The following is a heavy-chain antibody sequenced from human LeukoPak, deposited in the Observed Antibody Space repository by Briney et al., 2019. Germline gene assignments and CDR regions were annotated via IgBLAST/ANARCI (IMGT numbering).Heavy chain of an antibody. J-gene: IGHJ4*02. CDR1: GFTFRTYA. CDR3: ARDSPRPPTYYYDSSDF. Sequence: PGGSLRLSCAASGFTFRTYAMSWVRQAPGKGLEWVSAISGNGRNTYYADSVKGRFTISRDNSKNTLYLQMNSLRVEDTAVYYCARDSPRPPTYYYDSSDFWGQGTLVTVS. V-gene: IGHV3-23*01. CDR2: ISGNGRNT. D-gene: IGHD3-22*01.